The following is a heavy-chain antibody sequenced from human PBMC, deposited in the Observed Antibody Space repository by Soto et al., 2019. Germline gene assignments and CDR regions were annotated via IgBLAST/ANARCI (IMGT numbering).Heavy chain of an antibody. CDR3: ARAALELPKPSYYGMDV. D-gene: IGHD1-7*01. CDR1: GYTFTSYA. Sequence: GASVKVSCKASGYTFTSYAMHWVRQAPGQRLEWMGWINAGNGNTKYSQKFQGRVTITRDTSASTAYMELSSLRSEDTAVYYCARAALELPKPSYYGMDVWGKGTRVTFSS. V-gene: IGHV1-3*01. J-gene: IGHJ6*04. CDR2: INAGNGNT.